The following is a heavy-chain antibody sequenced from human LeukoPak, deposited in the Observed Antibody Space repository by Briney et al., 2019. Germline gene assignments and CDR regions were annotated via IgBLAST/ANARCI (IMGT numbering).Heavy chain of an antibody. CDR1: GGSISSDNYF. Sequence: SQTLSLTCTVSGGSISSDNYFWSWIRQPAGKGLEWIGRIYTTGSTNYNPSLKSRVTISVDTSKNQFSLRLSSVTAADTAVYYCARDRDIVVVVAATHAFDIWGQGTMVTVSS. CDR3: ARDRDIVVVVAATHAFDI. J-gene: IGHJ3*02. D-gene: IGHD2-15*01. V-gene: IGHV4-61*02. CDR2: IYTTGST.